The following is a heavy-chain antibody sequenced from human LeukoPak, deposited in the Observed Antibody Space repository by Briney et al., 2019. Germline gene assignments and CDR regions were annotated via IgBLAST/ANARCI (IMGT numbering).Heavy chain of an antibody. CDR3: AREGPSMATIYYYYYGMDV. V-gene: IGHV1-69*01. D-gene: IGHD5-24*01. CDR1: GGTFSSYA. Sequence: SVKVSCKASGGTFSSYAISWVRQAPGQGLEWMGGIIPIFGTANYAQKFQGRVTITADESTSTAYMELSSLRSEDTAAYYCAREGPSMATIYYYYYGMDVWGQGTTVTVSS. J-gene: IGHJ6*02. CDR2: IIPIFGTA.